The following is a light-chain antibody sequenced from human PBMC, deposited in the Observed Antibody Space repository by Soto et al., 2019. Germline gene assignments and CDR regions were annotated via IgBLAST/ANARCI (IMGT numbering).Light chain of an antibody. J-gene: IGKJ5*01. V-gene: IGKV3-15*01. Sequence: EIVMTQSPATLSVSPGVRATLSCSASQSVSSKLAWYQQKPGQAPRLLIYGASTRATGIPARFSGSGSGTEFTLTISSLQSEDFAVYYCQQYNNWPPINFGQGTQLEIK. CDR3: QQYNNWPPIN. CDR2: GAS. CDR1: QSVSSK.